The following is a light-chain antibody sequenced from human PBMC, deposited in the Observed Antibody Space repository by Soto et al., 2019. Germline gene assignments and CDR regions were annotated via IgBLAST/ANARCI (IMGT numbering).Light chain of an antibody. CDR1: QSISSNL. Sequence: EIVLTQSPGTLSLSAGERATLSCRASQSISSNLFSLYQQKPGQAHRLLIFGASYRATGIPDRFSGSGSGTDFTLTISILEPEDFEVDYCQQYGSTPPQFTFGPGTKVEIK. CDR2: GAS. J-gene: IGKJ3*01. CDR3: QQYGSTPPQFT. V-gene: IGKV3-20*01.